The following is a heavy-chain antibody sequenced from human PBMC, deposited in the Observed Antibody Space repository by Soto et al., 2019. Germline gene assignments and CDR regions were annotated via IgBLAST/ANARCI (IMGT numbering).Heavy chain of an antibody. Sequence: EVELVESGGGLVQPGRSLRLSCTTSGFTFDDYAMHWVRQAPGKGLEWVSGITWNGDIIDYADSVKGRFTVSRDNAKNSLYLQMNSLRAEDTALYYCAKELGPAPSLDFWGQGTLVTVSS. CDR3: AKELGPAPSLDF. CDR2: ITWNGDII. J-gene: IGHJ4*02. V-gene: IGHV3-9*01. CDR1: GFTFDDYA. D-gene: IGHD7-27*01.